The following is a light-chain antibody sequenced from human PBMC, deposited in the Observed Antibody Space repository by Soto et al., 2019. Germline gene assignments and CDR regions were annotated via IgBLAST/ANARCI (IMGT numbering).Light chain of an antibody. J-gene: IGKJ2*01. CDR3: PLYGSSPPRYT. Sequence: ESVLTQSPGTLSLSPGERAALSCRASQSVSSSYLAWYQQKSGQAPRLLIYAASTRATGIPDRFSGSGSGTDFTLTISRLEPEDFAVYFCPLYGSSPPRYTFGQGTKLEIK. CDR1: QSVSSSY. V-gene: IGKV3-20*01. CDR2: AAS.